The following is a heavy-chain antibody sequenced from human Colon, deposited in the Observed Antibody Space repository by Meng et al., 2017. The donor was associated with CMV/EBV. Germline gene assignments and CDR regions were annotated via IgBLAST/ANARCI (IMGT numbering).Heavy chain of an antibody. CDR1: GFTFSSYA. J-gene: IGHJ3*02. CDR2: ISYDGSNK. D-gene: IGHD5-12*01. V-gene: IGHV3-30-3*01. Sequence: GGSLRLSCAASGFTFSSYAMHWVRQAPGKGLEWVAVISYDGSNKYYADSVKGRFTISRDNSKNTLYLQVNSLRVVDTAVYYCARRVLSEQYEWERFAFDIWGRGTMVTVSS. CDR3: ARRVLSEQYEWERFAFDI.